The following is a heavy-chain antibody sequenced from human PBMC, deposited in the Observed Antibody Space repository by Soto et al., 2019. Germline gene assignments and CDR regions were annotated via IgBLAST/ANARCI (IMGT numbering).Heavy chain of an antibody. CDR2: IYYSGST. J-gene: IGHJ4*02. CDR1: GGSISSSSYY. D-gene: IGHD2-2*01. V-gene: IGHV4-39*01. CDR3: ATPYCSSTSCPGSVG. Sequence: QLQLQESGPGLVKPSETLSLTCTVSGGSISSSSYYWGWIRQPPGKGLEWIGSIYYSGSTYYNPPIKRRVTISVNTSTNQFSLKLSSVTAADTAVYYCATPYCSSTSCPGSVGWGQGTLVTVSS.